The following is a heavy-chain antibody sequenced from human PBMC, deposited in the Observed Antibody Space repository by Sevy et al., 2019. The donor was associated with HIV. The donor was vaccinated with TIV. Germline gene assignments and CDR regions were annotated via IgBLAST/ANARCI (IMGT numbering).Heavy chain of an antibody. D-gene: IGHD3-16*01. CDR2: IYYSGST. CDR3: ARSKAGREGEYWVDP. CDR1: GGSISSGAYY. J-gene: IGHJ5*02. V-gene: IGHV4-31*03. Sequence: SETLSLTCTVSGGSISSGAYYWSWIRQHPGKGLECIGDIYYSGSTYYNPSLKSRVTISVDTSKNPFSLSLTSVTAADTAVYYGARSKAGREGEYWVDPWGQGTLVTVSS.